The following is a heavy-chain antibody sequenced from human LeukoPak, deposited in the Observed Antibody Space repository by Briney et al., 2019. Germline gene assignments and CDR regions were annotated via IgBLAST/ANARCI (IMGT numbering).Heavy chain of an antibody. CDR2: INPNSGGT. CDR3: ARDLTYGSGSYFPDY. CDR1: GYTFTSYG. Sequence: ASVKFSCKASGYTFTSYGISWVRQAPGQGLEWMGWINPNSGGTNYAQKFQGRVTMTRDTSISTAYMELSRLRSDDTAVYYCARDLTYGSGSYFPDYWGQGTLVTVS. D-gene: IGHD3-10*01. V-gene: IGHV1-2*02. J-gene: IGHJ4*02.